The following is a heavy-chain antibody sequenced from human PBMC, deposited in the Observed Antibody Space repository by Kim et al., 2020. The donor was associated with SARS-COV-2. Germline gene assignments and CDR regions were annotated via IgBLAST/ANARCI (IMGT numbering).Heavy chain of an antibody. D-gene: IGHD6-19*01. J-gene: IGHJ4*02. Sequence: ARKLQGRVTMTTDTSTSTAYMELRSLRSDDTAVYYCARVGGAVAGTFFDYWGQGTLVTVSS. V-gene: IGHV1-18*01. CDR3: ARVGGAVAGTFFDY.